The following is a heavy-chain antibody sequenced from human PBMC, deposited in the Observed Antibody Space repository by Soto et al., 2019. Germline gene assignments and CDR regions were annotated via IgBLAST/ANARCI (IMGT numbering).Heavy chain of an antibody. J-gene: IGHJ6*02. V-gene: IGHV1-18*01. CDR2: ISAYNGNT. Sequence: ASVKVSCKASGYTFTSYGISWVRQAPGQGLEWMGWISAYNGNTNYAQKLQGRVTMTTDTSTSTAYMELRSLRSDDTAVYYCARANRDFWSGQTYCYYGMDVWGQGTTVTVSS. D-gene: IGHD3-3*01. CDR1: GYTFTSYG. CDR3: ARANRDFWSGQTYCYYGMDV.